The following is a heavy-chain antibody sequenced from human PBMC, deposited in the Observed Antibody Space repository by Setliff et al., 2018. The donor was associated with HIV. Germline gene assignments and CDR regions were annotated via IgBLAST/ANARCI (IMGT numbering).Heavy chain of an antibody. J-gene: IGHJ5*02. Sequence: PSETLSLTCTVSGASFNDYYWSWIRQPPGKGLEWLGYIHYTGSTNYNPSLRSRVTISLDTSKNQFSLKLSSLTAADTAVYYCASSSGWYGAAQFDPWGQGTRVTVSS. CDR2: IHYTGST. CDR1: GASFNDYY. D-gene: IGHD6-19*01. CDR3: ASSSGWYGAAQFDP. V-gene: IGHV4-59*08.